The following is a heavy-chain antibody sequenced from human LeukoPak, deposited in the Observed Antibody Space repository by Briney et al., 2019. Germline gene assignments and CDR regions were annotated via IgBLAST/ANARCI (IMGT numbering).Heavy chain of an antibody. CDR1: GGSIATSSYY. D-gene: IGHD3-16*01. V-gene: IGHV4-39*01. CDR3: ARVGVVFDY. J-gene: IGHJ4*02. CDR2: IYYSGIT. Sequence: SETLSLTCTVSGGSIATSSYYWDWIRQPPGKGLEWIGSIYYSGITYYNPSLKSRVTISVDTSKNQFSLKLSSVTAADTAVYYCARVGVVFDYWGQGTLVTVSS.